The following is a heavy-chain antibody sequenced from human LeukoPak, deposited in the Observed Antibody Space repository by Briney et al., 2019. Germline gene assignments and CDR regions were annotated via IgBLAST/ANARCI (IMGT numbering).Heavy chain of an antibody. CDR2: ISGGGDAT. Sequence: PGGSLRLSCAASDFSFITYAMSWVRQAPGKGLEWVSTISGGGDATYYADSVKGRFTISRDNSKNTLYLQMNSLRVEDTAVYYCASAYYHYYFDYWGQGTLVTVSS. D-gene: IGHD3-22*01. V-gene: IGHV3-23*01. J-gene: IGHJ4*02. CDR3: ASAYYHYYFDY. CDR1: DFSFITYA.